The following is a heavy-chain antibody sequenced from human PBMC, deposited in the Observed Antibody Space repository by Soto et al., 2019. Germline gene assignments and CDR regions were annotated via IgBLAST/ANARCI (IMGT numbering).Heavy chain of an antibody. CDR1: GFTVSSYA. V-gene: IGHV3-23*01. CDR2: ISAST. Sequence: PGGSLRLSCAASGFTVSSYALNWVRQAPGKGLEWVSGISASTYYADSVKGRFTISRDTSKNTLYLQMNSLRAEDTAVYYCAKDIIVVVVAAKDAFDIWGQGTMVTVSS. D-gene: IGHD2-15*01. J-gene: IGHJ3*02. CDR3: AKDIIVVVVAAKDAFDI.